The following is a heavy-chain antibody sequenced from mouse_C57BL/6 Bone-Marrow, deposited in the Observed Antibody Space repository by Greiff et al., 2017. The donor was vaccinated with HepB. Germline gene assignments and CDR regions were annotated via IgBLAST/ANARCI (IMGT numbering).Heavy chain of an antibody. J-gene: IGHJ3*01. CDR3: TEDYYGSWFAY. CDR2: IRLKSDNYAT. V-gene: IGHV6-3*01. Sequence: EVKLMESGGGLVQPGGSMKLSCVASGFTFSNYWMNWVRQSPEKGLEWVAQIRLKSDNYATHYAESVKGRFTISRDDSKSSVYLQMNNLRAEDTGIYHCTEDYYGSWFAYWGQGTLVTVSA. D-gene: IGHD1-1*01. CDR1: GFTFSNYW.